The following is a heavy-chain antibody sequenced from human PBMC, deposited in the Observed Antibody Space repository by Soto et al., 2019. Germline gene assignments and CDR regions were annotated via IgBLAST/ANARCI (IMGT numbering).Heavy chain of an antibody. Sequence: EVQLVESGGGLVQPGGALRLSCAASGLTFSSYWMHWVRQAPGKGLVWVSRINTDGSSTTYADSVKGRFTISRDNTKNTLYLHMNSLRFEDTAVYYYARASGSNIHFDYWGQGTLVTVSS. CDR1: GLTFSSYW. CDR2: INTDGSST. V-gene: IGHV3-74*01. J-gene: IGHJ4*02. CDR3: ARASGSNIHFDY. D-gene: IGHD6-19*01.